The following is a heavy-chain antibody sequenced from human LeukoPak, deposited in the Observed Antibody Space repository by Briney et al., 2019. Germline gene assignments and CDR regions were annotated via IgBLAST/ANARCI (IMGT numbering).Heavy chain of an antibody. J-gene: IGHJ5*02. CDR3: ARVGYYYDSSAGFDP. CDR2: INPNSGGT. V-gene: IGHV1-2*02. Sequence: ASVKVSCKASGYTFTGYYMHWVRQAPGQGLEWMGWINPNSGGTNYAQKLQGRVTMTTDTSTSTAYMELRSLRSDDTAVYYCARVGYYYDSSAGFDPWGQGTPVTVSS. CDR1: GYTFTGYY. D-gene: IGHD3-22*01.